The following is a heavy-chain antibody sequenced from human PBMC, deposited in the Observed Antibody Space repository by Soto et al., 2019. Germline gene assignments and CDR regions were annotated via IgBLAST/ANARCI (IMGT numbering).Heavy chain of an antibody. V-gene: IGHV4-31*03. CDR3: ARGAVVALLRGFDY. CDR1: GVSIISGGYY. J-gene: IGHJ4*02. CDR2: IYYSGST. D-gene: IGHD1-26*01. Sequence: SETLSLTCTVSGVSIISGGYYWSWIRQQPGKGLEWIGYIYYSGSTYYNPSLKSRVTISVDTSKNQFSLKLSSVTAADTAVYYCARGAVVALLRGFDYWGQGTLVTVSS.